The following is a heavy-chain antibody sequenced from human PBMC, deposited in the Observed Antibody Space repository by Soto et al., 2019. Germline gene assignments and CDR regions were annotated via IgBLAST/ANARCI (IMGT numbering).Heavy chain of an antibody. D-gene: IGHD2-15*01. J-gene: IGHJ6*02. V-gene: IGHV3-30*04. CDR1: EFTFSSYA. CDR2: ISFDGKNK. CDR3: ARPTPRWSYHYGMDV. Sequence: QLVESGGGGVQPGRSLRLSCAASEFTFSSYAMHWVRQAPGRGLEWVALISFDGKNKYYADSVKGRFTIARDNSRNMVYLEMNGLRPDHTATYFCARPTPRWSYHYGMDVWGHGTTVTVS.